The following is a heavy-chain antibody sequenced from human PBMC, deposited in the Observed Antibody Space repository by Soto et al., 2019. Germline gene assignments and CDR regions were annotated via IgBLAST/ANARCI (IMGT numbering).Heavy chain of an antibody. J-gene: IGHJ5*02. CDR3: AKDRSTYYLVPPFDP. D-gene: IGHD3-10*01. CDR1: GFTLTTYA. V-gene: IGHV3-23*01. Sequence: PGGSLRLSCAASGFTLTTYAMSWVRQAPGKGLEWVSAISGSGGSTYYADSVKGRFTISRDNSKNTLYLQMNSLRAEDTAVYYCAKDRSTYYLVPPFDPWGQGTLVTVSS. CDR2: ISGSGGST.